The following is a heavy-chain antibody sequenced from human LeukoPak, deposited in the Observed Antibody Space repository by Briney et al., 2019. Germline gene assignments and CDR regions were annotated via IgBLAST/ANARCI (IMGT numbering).Heavy chain of an antibody. Sequence: GGSLRLSCAASGFTLSSYAMIWVRQAPGKGLEWVSAISGSGGSTYYADSVKGRFTISRDNSKNTLYLQMNSLRAEDTAVYYCAKLNSVVVVPFLLDYWGQGTLVTVSS. V-gene: IGHV3-23*01. CDR3: AKLNSVVVVPFLLDY. CDR1: GFTLSSYA. CDR2: ISGSGGST. D-gene: IGHD2-15*01. J-gene: IGHJ4*02.